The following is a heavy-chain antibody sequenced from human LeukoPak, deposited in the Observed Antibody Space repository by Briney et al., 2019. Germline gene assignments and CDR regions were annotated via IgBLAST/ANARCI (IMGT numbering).Heavy chain of an antibody. D-gene: IGHD3-9*01. V-gene: IGHV4-31*11. CDR2: IYYGGST. J-gene: IGHJ5*02. CDR3: ARSDYTGYYTWFDP. Sequence: PSQTLSLTCAVSGDAISGGGYYWTWIRQHPGKGLEWSAYIYYGGSTYYNPSLKSRATISVDASKNQFSLMLTSVTAADTAVYFCARSDYTGYYTWFDPWGQGILVTVSS. CDR1: GDAISGGGYY.